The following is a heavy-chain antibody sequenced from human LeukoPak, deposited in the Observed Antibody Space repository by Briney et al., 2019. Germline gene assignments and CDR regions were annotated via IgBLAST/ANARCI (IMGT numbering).Heavy chain of an antibody. V-gene: IGHV3-74*01. CDR2: INSDGSTT. Sequence: PGGSLRLSCAASGFXFSTSWMHWVRQAPGKGLVWVSRINSDGSTTTYADSVKGRFAISRDNAKNTVYLQMNSLRAEDTAVYYCARAMISGSDYWGQGTLVTVSS. CDR3: ARAMISGSDY. CDR1: GFXFSTSW. D-gene: IGHD3-22*01. J-gene: IGHJ4*02.